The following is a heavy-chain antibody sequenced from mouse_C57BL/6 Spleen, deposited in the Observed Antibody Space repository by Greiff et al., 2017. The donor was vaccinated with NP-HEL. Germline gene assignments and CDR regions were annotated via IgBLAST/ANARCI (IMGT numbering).Heavy chain of an antibody. Sequence: VKLQQPGAELVMPGASVKLSCKASGYTFTSYWMHWVKQRPGQGLEWIGEIDPSDSYTNYNQKFKGKSTLTVDKSSSTAYMQLSSLTSEDSAVYYCARGYGNYPAWFAYWGQGTLVTVSA. J-gene: IGHJ3*01. CDR3: ARGYGNYPAWFAY. CDR1: GYTFTSYW. D-gene: IGHD2-10*02. V-gene: IGHV1-69*01. CDR2: IDPSDSYT.